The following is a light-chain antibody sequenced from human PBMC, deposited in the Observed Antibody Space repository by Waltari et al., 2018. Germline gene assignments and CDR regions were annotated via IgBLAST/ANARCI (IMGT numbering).Light chain of an antibody. J-gene: IGLJ2*01. V-gene: IGLV2-14*01. CDR1: SNDVGGYNS. CDR3: SSQSSNNVVL. Sequence: QSALTQPASVSGSPGQSVTIFCTGTSNDVGGYNSVSWYQEHSGQDPGVIIYDVSDGPSGVSVRFYGSKSGNTASLTISGLQDEDEADYYCSSQSSNNVVLFGGGTKLTVL. CDR2: DVS.